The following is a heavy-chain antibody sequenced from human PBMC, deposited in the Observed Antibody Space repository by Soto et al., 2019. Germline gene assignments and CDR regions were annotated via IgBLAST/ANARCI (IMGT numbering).Heavy chain of an antibody. CDR2: ISYDENKK. D-gene: IGHD6-13*01. CDR1: GITLSGFA. J-gene: IGHJ5*02. CDR3: AREEYSRSGWFDP. Sequence: GGSLRLSCAGSGITLSGFAIHWVRQAPGEGLEWVAVISYDENKKYYADSVKGRFTISRDNPKNTLFLQMNSLRAEDTAVYYCAREEYSRSGWFDPWGQGTLVTVSS. V-gene: IGHV3-30-3*01.